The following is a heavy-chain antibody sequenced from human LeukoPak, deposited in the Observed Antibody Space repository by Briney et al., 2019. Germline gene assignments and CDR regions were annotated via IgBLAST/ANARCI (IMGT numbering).Heavy chain of an antibody. J-gene: IGHJ6*03. CDR2: IRYDGNNK. CDR3: AKDWGRGYNDV. Sequence: GGSLRLSCAASGFTFSNYGIHWVRQAPDKGLEWVAFIRYDGNNKFYADSVKGRFSISRDNSKKTLYLQMNSLRAEDTAVYHRAKDWGRGYNDVWGKGTTVTISS. D-gene: IGHD3-16*01. V-gene: IGHV3-30*02. CDR1: GFTFSNYG.